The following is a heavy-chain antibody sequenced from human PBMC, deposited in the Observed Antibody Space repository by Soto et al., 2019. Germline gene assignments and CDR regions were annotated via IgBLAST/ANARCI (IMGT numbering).Heavy chain of an antibody. CDR1: GYSVASNSAA. CDR3: ARGGYYSGWH. D-gene: IGHD6-19*01. Sequence: PSHTLSLTCAISGYSVASNSAAWHLIRQSPSRGLEWLGRTYYRSQWYNDYAVSVKGRITINPDTSKNQFSLQLNSVTPEDTAVYYCARGGYYSGWHWGQGGLVTVSS. CDR2: TYYRSQWYN. V-gene: IGHV6-1*01. J-gene: IGHJ4*02.